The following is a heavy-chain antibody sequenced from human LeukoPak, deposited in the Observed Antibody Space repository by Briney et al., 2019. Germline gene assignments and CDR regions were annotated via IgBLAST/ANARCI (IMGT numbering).Heavy chain of an antibody. D-gene: IGHD3-22*01. J-gene: IGHJ4*02. CDR2: ISAYNGNT. CDR1: GYTFTSYG. CDR3: ARESTARYYYDSSGFYRGAVDY. Sequence: ASVKVSCKASGYTFTSYGISWVRQAPGQGLERMGWISAYNGNTNYAQKLQGRVTMTTDTSTSTAYMELRSLRSDDTAVYYCARESTARYYYDSSGFYRGAVDYWGQGTLVTVSS. V-gene: IGHV1-18*01.